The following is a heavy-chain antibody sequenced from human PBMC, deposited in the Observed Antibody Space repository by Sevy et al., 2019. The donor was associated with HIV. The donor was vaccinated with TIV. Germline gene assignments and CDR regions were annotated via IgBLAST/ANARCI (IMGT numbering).Heavy chain of an antibody. CDR3: AMTAGRDVYYDILTGYMGFDY. CDR1: GVTFSDYY. J-gene: IGHJ4*02. CDR2: ISSSSSYT. Sequence: GGSLRLSCAASGVTFSDYYMSWIRQAPGKGLEWVSYISSSSSYTNYAHSVKGRFTISRDNAKNSLYLQMNSLRAEDTAVYYCAMTAGRDVYYDILTGYMGFDYWGQGTLVTVSS. D-gene: IGHD3-9*01. V-gene: IGHV3-11*06.